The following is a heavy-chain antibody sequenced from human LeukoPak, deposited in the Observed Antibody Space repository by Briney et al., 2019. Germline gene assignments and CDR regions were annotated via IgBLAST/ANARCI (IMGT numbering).Heavy chain of an antibody. D-gene: IGHD5-12*01. Sequence: GGSLRLSCAASVSTLSTHWMTWVRQPPGEGLVWVSRINSDGSSTTYADSVKGRFTISRDNAKNTLYLQMNSLRAEDTAVYYCVRGTGYAVFDIWGQGTMVTVSS. J-gene: IGHJ3*02. CDR3: VRGTGYAVFDI. CDR1: VSTLSTHW. V-gene: IGHV3-74*01. CDR2: INSDGSST.